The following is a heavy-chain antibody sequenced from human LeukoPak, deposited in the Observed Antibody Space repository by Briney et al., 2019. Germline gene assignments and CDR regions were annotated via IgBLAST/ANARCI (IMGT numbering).Heavy chain of an antibody. CDR3: ARASSPYSSSWYYFDY. J-gene: IGHJ4*02. Sequence: ASVKVSCKASGYTFTGYYMHWVRQAPGQGLEWMGWINPNSGGTNYAQKFQGSVTMTRDTSISTAYMELSRLRSDDTAVYYCARASSPYSSSWYYFDYWGQGTLVTVSS. D-gene: IGHD6-13*01. V-gene: IGHV1-2*02. CDR2: INPNSGGT. CDR1: GYTFTGYY.